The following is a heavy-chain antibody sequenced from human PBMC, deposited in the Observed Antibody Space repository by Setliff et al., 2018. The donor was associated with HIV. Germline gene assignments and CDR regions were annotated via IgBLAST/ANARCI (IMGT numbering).Heavy chain of an antibody. V-gene: IGHV4-38-2*01. CDR2: VYHSGKT. D-gene: IGHD2-2*01. CDR1: GYSMSDNYY. Sequence: PSETLSLTCAVSGYSMSDNYYWGWIRQPPGKGLEWIVTVYHSGKTYYNPSLKSRVTVSLDTSKNQISLNLTSVTAADTAVYYCARQVPFSCSGTGCFDDYWGQGTLVTVSS. CDR3: ARQVPFSCSGTGCFDDY. J-gene: IGHJ4*02.